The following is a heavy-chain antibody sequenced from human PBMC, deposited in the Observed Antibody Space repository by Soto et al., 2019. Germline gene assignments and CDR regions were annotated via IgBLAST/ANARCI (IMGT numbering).Heavy chain of an antibody. Sequence: ASVKVSCKASGYTFTSYDINWVRQATGQGLEWMGWMNPNSGNTGYAQKFQGRVTMTRNTSISTAYMELSSLRSEDTAVYYCARGPGFTFFGVASEDVWGKGTTVTVPS. CDR2: MNPNSGNT. D-gene: IGHD3-3*01. CDR1: GYTFTSYD. CDR3: ARGPGFTFFGVASEDV. J-gene: IGHJ6*04. V-gene: IGHV1-8*01.